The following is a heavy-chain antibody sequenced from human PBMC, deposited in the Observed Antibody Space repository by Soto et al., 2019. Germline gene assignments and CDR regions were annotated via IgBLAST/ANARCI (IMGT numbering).Heavy chain of an antibody. CDR2: INHSGST. CDR1: GGSFSGYY. J-gene: IGHJ4*02. D-gene: IGHD6-19*01. V-gene: IGHV4-34*01. CDR3: ARAVIAVAGPPFDY. Sequence: QVQLQQWGAGLLKPSETLSLTCAVYGGSFSGYYWSWIRQPPGKGLEWIGEINHSGSTNYNPSLKSRVTLSVDTSKNQFSLKLSSVTAADTAVYYCARAVIAVAGPPFDYWGQGTLVTVSS.